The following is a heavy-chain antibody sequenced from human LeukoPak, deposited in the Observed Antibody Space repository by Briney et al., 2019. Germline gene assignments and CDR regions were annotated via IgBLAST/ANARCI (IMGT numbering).Heavy chain of an antibody. V-gene: IGHV1-69*13. D-gene: IGHD6-13*01. Sequence: VASVRLSCKASGGTFSSYAISWVRQAPGQGLEWVGGIIPIFGTANYAQKFQGRVTISADESTSTPYMQLSSLRSEDTAVYYCATPRAAASYNYYYYYMDVWGKGATVTASS. CDR3: ATPRAAASYNYYYYYMDV. J-gene: IGHJ6*03. CDR2: IIPIFGTA. CDR1: GGTFSSYA.